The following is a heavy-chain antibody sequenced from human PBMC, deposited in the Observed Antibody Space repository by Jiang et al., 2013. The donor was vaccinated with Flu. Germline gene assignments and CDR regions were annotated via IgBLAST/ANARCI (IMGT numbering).Heavy chain of an antibody. CDR2: ISSSSSYI. CDR1: GFTFDDYA. D-gene: IGHD6-19*01. CDR3: ARDLWAVAGTPYYFDY. V-gene: IGHV3-21*01. J-gene: IGHJ4*02. Sequence: PGRSLRLSCAASGFTFDDYAMHWVRQAPGKGLEWVSSISSSSSYIYYADSVKGRFTISRDNAKNSLYLQMNSLRAEDTAVYYCARDLWAVAGTPYYFDYWGQGTLVTVSS.